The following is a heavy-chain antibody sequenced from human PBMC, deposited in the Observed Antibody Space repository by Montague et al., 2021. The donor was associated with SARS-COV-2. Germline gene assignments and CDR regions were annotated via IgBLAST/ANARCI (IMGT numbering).Heavy chain of an antibody. V-gene: IGHV4-39*01. J-gene: IGHJ4*02. CDR1: GGSFSSGDSY. Sequence: SETLSLTCSVSGGSFSSGDSYWGWLRQAPGKGLEWIGDLHYAGSAYYNPSLRSRVTISADTSKNQFSLKLNSVTAADTAVYYRVATYNGNWYYFDYWGQGTLATVSS. CDR2: LHYAGSA. CDR3: VATYNGNWYYFDY. D-gene: IGHD6-13*01.